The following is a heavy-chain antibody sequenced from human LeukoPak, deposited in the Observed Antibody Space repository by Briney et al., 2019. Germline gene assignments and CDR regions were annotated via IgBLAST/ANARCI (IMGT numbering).Heavy chain of an antibody. J-gene: IGHJ6*03. Sequence: ASVKVSCKASGYTFTGYYMHWVRQAPGQGLEWMGWINPNSGGTNCAQKFQGRVTMTRDTSISTAYMELSRLRSDDTAVYYCARDWYDFWSGYYLHYYYYYMDVWGKGTTVTVSS. CDR2: INPNSGGT. D-gene: IGHD3-3*01. CDR1: GYTFTGYY. V-gene: IGHV1-2*02. CDR3: ARDWYDFWSGYYLHYYYYYMDV.